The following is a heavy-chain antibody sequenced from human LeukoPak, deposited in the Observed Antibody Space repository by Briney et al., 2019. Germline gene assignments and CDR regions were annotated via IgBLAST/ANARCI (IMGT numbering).Heavy chain of an antibody. CDR3: ARASGRPPYFDY. V-gene: IGHV3-11*06. CDR1: GFTFSDYY. Sequence: GGSLRLSCAASGFTFSDYYMSWIRQAPGKGLEWVSYISSSSSYTNYADSAKGRFTISRDNAKNSLYLQMNSLRAEDTAVYYCARASGRPPYFDYWGQGTLVTVSS. CDR2: ISSSSSYT. J-gene: IGHJ4*02.